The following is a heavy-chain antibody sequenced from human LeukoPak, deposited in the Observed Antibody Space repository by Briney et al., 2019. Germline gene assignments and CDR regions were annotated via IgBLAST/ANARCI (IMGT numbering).Heavy chain of an antibody. V-gene: IGHV1-18*01. CDR1: GYTFTTYG. D-gene: IGHD7-27*01. Sequence: GASVKVSCKASGYTFTTYGISWVRQAPGQGLEWMGWISAYNGDTNYAQNFQGRVTMTTDTSTSTAYMELRSLRSDDTAVYYCARVSALLGYYMDIWGKGTTVTVSS. CDR3: ARVSALLGYYMDI. CDR2: ISAYNGDT. J-gene: IGHJ6*03.